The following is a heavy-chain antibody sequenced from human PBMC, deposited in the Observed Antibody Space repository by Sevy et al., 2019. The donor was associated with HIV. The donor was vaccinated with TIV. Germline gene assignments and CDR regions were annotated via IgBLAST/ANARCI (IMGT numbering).Heavy chain of an antibody. CDR2: ISSSSSYI. CDR3: ARGLERYGNGGSCYFRPYCDY. J-gene: IGHJ4*02. Sequence: GGSLRLSCAASGFTFSSYSMNWVRQAPGKGLEWVSSISSSSSYIYYADSVKGRFTISRDNAKNSLYLQMNSLRAEDTAVYDGARGLERYGNGGSCYFRPYCDYWGQGTLVTVSS. CDR1: GFTFSSYS. D-gene: IGHD2-15*01. V-gene: IGHV3-21*01.